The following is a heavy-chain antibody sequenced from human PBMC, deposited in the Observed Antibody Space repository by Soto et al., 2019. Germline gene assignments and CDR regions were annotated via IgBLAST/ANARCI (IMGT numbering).Heavy chain of an antibody. V-gene: IGHV3-13*04. CDR3: ARVRTYGSGSYYDS. D-gene: IGHD3-10*01. J-gene: IGHJ4*02. Sequence: PGGSLRLSCAASGFTFSSYDMHWVRQATGKGLEWVSAIGTADDTYYPGSVKGRFTISRENAKNSLYLQMNSLRAGDTAVYYCARVRTYGSGSYYDSWGQGTLVTVSS. CDR2: IGTADDT. CDR1: GFTFSSYD.